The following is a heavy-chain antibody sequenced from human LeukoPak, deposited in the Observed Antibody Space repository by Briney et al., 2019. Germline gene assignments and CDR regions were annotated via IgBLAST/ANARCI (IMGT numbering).Heavy chain of an antibody. CDR1: GYTLTELS. D-gene: IGHD3-9*01. CDR2: FDPEDGET. CDR3: ATDTFEWLFNAFDI. Sequence: ASVKVSCKVSGYTLTELSMHWVRQAPGKGLEWMGGFDPEDGETIYAQKFRGRVTMTEDTSTDTAYMELSSLRSEDTAVYYCATDTFEWLFNAFDIWGQGTMVTVSS. V-gene: IGHV1-24*01. J-gene: IGHJ3*02.